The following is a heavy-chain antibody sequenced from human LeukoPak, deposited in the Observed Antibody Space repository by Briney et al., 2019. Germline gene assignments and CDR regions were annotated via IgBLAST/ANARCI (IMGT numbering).Heavy chain of an antibody. Sequence: SEPLSLTCIVSGGSISTRSYYWGWIRQPPGKGPEWIGSMFYSGCTYYNPSLKTRATISVDTSKNQYFLKLSSVTAADTAVYYCGRNSIAVAGTSWFDPWGQGTLVTVSS. CDR2: MFYSGCT. D-gene: IGHD6-13*01. CDR3: GRNSIAVAGTSWFDP. CDR1: GGSISTRSYY. J-gene: IGHJ5*02. V-gene: IGHV4-39*01.